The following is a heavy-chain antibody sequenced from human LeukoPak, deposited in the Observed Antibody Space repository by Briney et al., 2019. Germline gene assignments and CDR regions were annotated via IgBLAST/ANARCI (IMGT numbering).Heavy chain of an antibody. CDR2: ITGGGGST. Sequence: PGGSLRLSCAASGFTFSSYSMNWVRQAPGKGLEWVSSITGGGGSTYYADSVKGRFTISRDDSKNTLCLQMNSLRAEDTAVYYCAKSAAVTTAWFDPWGQGTLLTVSS. CDR3: AKSAAVTTAWFDP. D-gene: IGHD4-17*01. J-gene: IGHJ5*02. CDR1: GFTFSSYS. V-gene: IGHV3-23*01.